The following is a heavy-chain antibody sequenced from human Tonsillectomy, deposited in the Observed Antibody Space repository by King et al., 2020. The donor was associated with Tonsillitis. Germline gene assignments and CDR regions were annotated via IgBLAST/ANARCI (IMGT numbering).Heavy chain of an antibody. V-gene: IGHV4-61*01. J-gene: IGHJ5*02. D-gene: IGHD3-3*01. CDR2: IYYSGST. CDR1: GGSVNSGSFY. CDR3: ASTGPSGYDFWGGQGGIHWFDP. Sequence: VQLQESGPGLVKPSETLSLTCTVSGGSVNSGSFYWSWIRQSPGKGLDWIGYIYYSGSTKYNPSLKSRVTISLDTSKNQFSLKLSSVTAADTAVYYCASTGPSGYDFWGGQGGIHWFDPWGQGTLVTVSS.